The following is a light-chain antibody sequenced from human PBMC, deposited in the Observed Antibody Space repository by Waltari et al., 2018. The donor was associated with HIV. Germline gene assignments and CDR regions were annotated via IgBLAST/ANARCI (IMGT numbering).Light chain of an antibody. J-gene: IGLJ2*01. Sequence: QSALTQPPSASGSPGQSVTISCTGTSSDVGGYDYVSWYQQHPGKAPKLMIYEVSQRPSGVPYRFSGSMSGKTASLTVSGLQAEDEADYYCSSYAGSNNLVFGGGTKLTVL. V-gene: IGLV2-8*01. CDR1: SSDVGGYDY. CDR3: SSYAGSNNLV. CDR2: EVS.